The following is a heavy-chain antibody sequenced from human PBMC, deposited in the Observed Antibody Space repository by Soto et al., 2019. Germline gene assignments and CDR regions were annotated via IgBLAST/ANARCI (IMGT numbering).Heavy chain of an antibody. J-gene: IGHJ6*02. D-gene: IGHD6-13*01. V-gene: IGHV1-58*01. Sequence: SVKVSCKASGFTFTSSAVQWVRQARGQRLEWIGWIVVGSGNTNYAQKFQERVTITRDMSTSTAYMELSSLRSEDTAVYYCAADGYSSSWYYYYGMDLWGQGTSVTVSS. CDR2: IVVGSGNT. CDR3: AADGYSSSWYYYYGMDL. CDR1: GFTFTSSA.